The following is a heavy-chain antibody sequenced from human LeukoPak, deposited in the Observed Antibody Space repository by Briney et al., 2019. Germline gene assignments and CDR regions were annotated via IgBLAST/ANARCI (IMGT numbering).Heavy chain of an antibody. CDR3: AGLGTIFGVVTDFDY. CDR2: INHSGST. Sequence: PSETLSLTCAVYGGSFSGYYWSWIRQPPGRGLEWIGEINHSGSTNYNPSLKSRVTISVDTSKNQFSLKLSSVTAADTAVYYCAGLGTIFGVVTDFDYWGQGTLVTVSS. D-gene: IGHD3-3*01. V-gene: IGHV4-34*01. CDR1: GGSFSGYY. J-gene: IGHJ4*02.